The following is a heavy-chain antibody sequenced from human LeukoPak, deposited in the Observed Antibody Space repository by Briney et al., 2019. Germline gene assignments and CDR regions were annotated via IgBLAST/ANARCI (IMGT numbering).Heavy chain of an antibody. Sequence: SVKVSCKASGGTFSSYAISWVRQAPGQGLEWMGGIIPIFGTANYAQKFQGRVTITADESTSTAYMELSSLRPEDTAVYYCAKDRNVWGSSFFDPWGQGTLVTVSS. CDR1: GGTFSSYA. V-gene: IGHV1-69*13. CDR2: IIPIFGTA. CDR3: AKDRNVWGSSFFDP. J-gene: IGHJ5*02. D-gene: IGHD3-16*01.